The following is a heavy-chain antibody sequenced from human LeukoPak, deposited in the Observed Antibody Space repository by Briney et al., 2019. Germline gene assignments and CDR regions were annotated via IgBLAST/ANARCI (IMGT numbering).Heavy chain of an antibody. V-gene: IGHV3-23*01. D-gene: IGHD5-12*01. CDR3: AKDALGVRGYDLNPYYYMDV. Sequence: PGGSLRLSCAASGFIFSSHAMSWVRQAPGEGLEWCSAISGSWCSTYYADSVERRFTLSRDNSKNTMYLQMNSLRSEDTAVYYCAKDALGVRGYDLNPYYYMDVWGKGTTVTISS. J-gene: IGHJ6*03. CDR1: GFIFSSHA. CDR2: ISGSWCST.